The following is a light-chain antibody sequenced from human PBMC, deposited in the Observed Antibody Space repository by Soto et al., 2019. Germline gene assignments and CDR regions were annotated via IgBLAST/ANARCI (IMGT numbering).Light chain of an antibody. CDR2: DAS. CDR1: QSVSSY. V-gene: IGKV3-11*01. J-gene: IGKJ1*01. CDR3: HQRSNWPRT. Sequence: EIVLTQSPATLSLSPGERATLACRASQSVSSYLFWFQQKPGQAPRLLIYDASIMATVIPARFSGSGSGTDFTLTISSLEPEDFAVYYCHQRSNWPRTFGQGTKVEIK.